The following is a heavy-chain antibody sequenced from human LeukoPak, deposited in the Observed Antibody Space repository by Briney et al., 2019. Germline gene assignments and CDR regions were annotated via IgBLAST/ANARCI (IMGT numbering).Heavy chain of an antibody. CDR1: GYTFTDNA. CDR3: GRGGSSGVDY. D-gene: IGHD2-15*01. CDR2: IRTDNGDT. Sequence: ASVKVSCKTSGYTFTDNALHWVRQAPGQRLDWMGWIRTDNGDTKYSQKFQGRVTLTRDTSASTVYVELNSLRSEDTAVYYCGRGGSSGVDYWGQGTLVTVSS. V-gene: IGHV1-3*04. J-gene: IGHJ4*02.